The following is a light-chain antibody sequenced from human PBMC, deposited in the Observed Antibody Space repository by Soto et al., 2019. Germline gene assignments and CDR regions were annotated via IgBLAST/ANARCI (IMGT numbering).Light chain of an antibody. CDR3: QQYGSLWT. CDR1: ESVASNY. CDR2: GAS. J-gene: IGKJ1*01. Sequence: PGETATLSCRASESVASNYLAWYQQKPGQAPRLLVYGASTRATGIPDRFSGSGSGTDFTLTISRLEPEDFAVYYCQQYGSLWTFGQGTKVVIK. V-gene: IGKV3-20*01.